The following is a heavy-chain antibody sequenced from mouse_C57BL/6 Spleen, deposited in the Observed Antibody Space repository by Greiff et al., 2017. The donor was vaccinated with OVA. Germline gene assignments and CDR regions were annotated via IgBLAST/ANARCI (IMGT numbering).Heavy chain of an antibody. Sequence: VKLMESGAELVKPGASVKMSCKASGYTFTTYPIEWMKQNHGKSLEWIGNFHPYNDDTKYNEKFKGKATLTVEKSSSTVYLELSRLTSDDSAVYYCARTGYDYDGLAYWGQGTLVTVSA. CDR1: GYTFTTYP. V-gene: IGHV1-47*01. D-gene: IGHD2-4*01. J-gene: IGHJ3*01. CDR3: ARTGYDYDGLAY. CDR2: FHPYNDDT.